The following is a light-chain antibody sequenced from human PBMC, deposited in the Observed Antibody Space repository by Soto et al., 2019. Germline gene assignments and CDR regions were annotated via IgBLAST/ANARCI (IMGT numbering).Light chain of an antibody. CDR2: GDN. Sequence: QSVLTQPPSVSGAPGQRFSISCTGSTSNIGAPYDVHWYQHLPGTAPKLLIYGDNNRPSGVPDRFSGSKSGTSASLAITRLQAEDEADYYCSSYAGSSNVFGTGTKVTVL. CDR3: SSYAGSSNV. V-gene: IGLV1-40*01. J-gene: IGLJ1*01. CDR1: TSNIGAPYD.